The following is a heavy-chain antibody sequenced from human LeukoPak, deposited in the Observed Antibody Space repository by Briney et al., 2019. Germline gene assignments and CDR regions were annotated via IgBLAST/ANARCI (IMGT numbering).Heavy chain of an antibody. CDR3: AKERGYGDYENFDF. J-gene: IGHJ4*02. V-gene: IGHV3-23*01. CDR2: ISGSGASP. D-gene: IGHD4-17*01. Sequence: GGSLRLSCAASGFTFSTYAMNWVRQAPGKGLEWVSSISGSGASPYYADSVKGRFTISRVNSKNTLYLQMNSLRADDTAIYYCAKERGYGDYENFDFWGQGTLVTVSS. CDR1: GFTFSTYA.